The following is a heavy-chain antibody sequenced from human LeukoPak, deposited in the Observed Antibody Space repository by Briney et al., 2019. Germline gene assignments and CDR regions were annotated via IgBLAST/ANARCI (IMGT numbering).Heavy chain of an antibody. D-gene: IGHD3-22*01. CDR3: ARDHPYYYDTSGYWHDY. CDR2: IRSDGSNK. CDR1: GFTFGSYG. V-gene: IGHV3-30*02. J-gene: IGHJ4*02. Sequence: GGSLRLSCAASGFTFGSYGMHWVRQAPGKGLEWVTFIRSDGSNKYYADSVKGRFTISRDNSKNTLYLQMNTLIADDTAVYFCARDHPYYYDTSGYWHDYWGQGTLVTVSS.